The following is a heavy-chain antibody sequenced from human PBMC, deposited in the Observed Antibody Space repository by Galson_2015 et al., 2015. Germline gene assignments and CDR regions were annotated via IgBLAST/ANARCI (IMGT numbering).Heavy chain of an antibody. Sequence: SLRLSCAASGFTFSSYWMHWVRQAPGKGLVWVSRINSDGSSTSYADSVKGRFTISRDNAKNTLYLQMNSLRAEDTAVYYCARATWGRGAGWYFDLWGRGTLVTVSS. D-gene: IGHD7-27*01. J-gene: IGHJ2*01. CDR3: ARATWGRGAGWYFDL. V-gene: IGHV3-74*01. CDR2: INSDGSST. CDR1: GFTFSSYW.